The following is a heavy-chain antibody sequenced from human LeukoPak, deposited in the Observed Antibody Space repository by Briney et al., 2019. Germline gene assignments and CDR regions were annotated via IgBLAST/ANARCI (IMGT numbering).Heavy chain of an antibody. D-gene: IGHD6-13*01. CDR3: ARVADYYYYYMDV. CDR1: GGSFSGYY. J-gene: IGHJ6*03. V-gene: IGHV4-34*01. Sequence: KPSETLSLTCAVYGGSFSGYYWSWIRQPPGKGLEWIGEINHSGSTNYNPSLKGRVTMSVDTSKNQFSLKLSSVTAADTAVYYCARVADYYYYYMDVWGKGTTVTISS. CDR2: INHSGST.